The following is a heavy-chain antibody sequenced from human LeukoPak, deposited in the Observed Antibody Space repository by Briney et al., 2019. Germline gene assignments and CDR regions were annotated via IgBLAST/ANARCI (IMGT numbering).Heavy chain of an antibody. J-gene: IGHJ4*02. CDR1: GGSISSGSYY. V-gene: IGHV4-61*02. D-gene: IGHD2/OR15-2a*01. CDR2: IYTSGST. Sequence: PSETLSLTCTVSGGSISSGSYYWSWIRQPAGTGLEWIGRIYTSGSTNYNPSLKSRVTISVDTSKNQFSLKLSSVTAADTAVYYCARDNRAWNFDYWGQGTLVTVSS. CDR3: ARDNRAWNFDY.